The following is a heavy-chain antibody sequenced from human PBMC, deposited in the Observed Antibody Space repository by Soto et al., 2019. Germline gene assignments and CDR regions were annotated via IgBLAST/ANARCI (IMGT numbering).Heavy chain of an antibody. V-gene: IGHV4-59*01. CDR1: GGSISGYY. J-gene: IGHJ6*02. CDR2: IFYRGNT. D-gene: IGHD2-15*01. Sequence: SETLSLTCTDSGGSISGYYWSWIRQPPGKGLEWIGYIFYRGNTLYNPSLQSRVTISVDTSKNQFSLRLSSVTAADTAVYYCTRHAIIPKLQYGMDVWGQGASVTVSS. CDR3: TRHAIIPKLQYGMDV.